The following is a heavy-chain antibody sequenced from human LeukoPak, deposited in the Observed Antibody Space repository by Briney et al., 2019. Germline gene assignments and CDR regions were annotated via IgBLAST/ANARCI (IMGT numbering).Heavy chain of an antibody. CDR3: ASYDTAMALIDY. CDR1: GGSISSSSYY. V-gene: IGHV4-39*07. CDR2: IYYSGST. J-gene: IGHJ4*02. D-gene: IGHD5-18*01. Sequence: PSETLSLTCTVSGGSISSSSYYWGWIRQPPGKRLEWIGSIYYSGSTYYNPSLKSRVTMSVDTSKNQFSLKLSSVTAADTAVYYCASYDTAMALIDYWGQGTLVTVSS.